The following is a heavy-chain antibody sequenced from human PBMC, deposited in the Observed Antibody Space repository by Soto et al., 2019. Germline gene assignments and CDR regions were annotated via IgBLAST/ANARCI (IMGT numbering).Heavy chain of an antibody. V-gene: IGHV1-69*01. CDR2: ISPIFGTA. CDR1: GGTFSSYA. Sequence: QVQLVQSGAEVKKPGSSVQVSCKASGGTFSSYAISWLRQAPGQGLEWMGGISPIFGTANYAQKFQGRVTITADESTSTAYMELSSLRSEDTAVYYCARDHVVGATISHYYGMDVWGQGTTVTVSS. J-gene: IGHJ6*02. CDR3: ARDHVVGATISHYYGMDV. D-gene: IGHD1-26*01.